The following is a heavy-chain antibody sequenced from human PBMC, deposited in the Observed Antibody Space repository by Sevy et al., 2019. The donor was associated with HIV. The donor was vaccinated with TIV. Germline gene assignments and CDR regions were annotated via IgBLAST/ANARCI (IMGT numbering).Heavy chain of an antibody. CDR3: AGGAYIRNYYMDFSDY. Sequence: GGSLRLSCAASGFTLSDYYMTWIRQAPGNGLEWVSYISDSGSAVYYADSVKGRFTVSRDNAKNSLYLQMNSLRAEDTAVYYCAGGAYIRNYYMDFSDYWGQGTVVTVSS. D-gene: IGHD1-7*01. J-gene: IGHJ4*02. CDR2: ISDSGSAV. V-gene: IGHV3-11*01. CDR1: GFTLSDYY.